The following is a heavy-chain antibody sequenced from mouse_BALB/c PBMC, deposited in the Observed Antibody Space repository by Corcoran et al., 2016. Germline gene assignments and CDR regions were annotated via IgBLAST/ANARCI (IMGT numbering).Heavy chain of an antibody. CDR1: GYTFTSYV. CDR3: ARLYPGIAMDY. J-gene: IGHJ4*01. CDR2: INPYNDGT. V-gene: IGHV1S136*01. Sequence: VQLQQSGHELVKPGASVKMSCKASGYTFTSYVMHWVKQKPGQGLEWIGYINPYNDGTKYNEKFKGKATLTSDKSSSTAYMELSSLTSEDSAVYYCARLYPGIAMDYWGQGTSVTVSS.